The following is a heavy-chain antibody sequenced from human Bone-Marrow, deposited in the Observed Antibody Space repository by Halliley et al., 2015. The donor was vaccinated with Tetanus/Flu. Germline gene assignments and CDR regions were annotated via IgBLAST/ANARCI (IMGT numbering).Heavy chain of an antibody. CDR2: DGIEI. J-gene: IGHJ4*02. D-gene: IGHD3-22*01. CDR3: ATESYLYDTIEYQNDFDY. Sequence: DGIEIYYLDAGKGRFTISRDNAKKSLFLQMNSLRAEDTAVYYCATESYLYDTIEYQNDFDYWGQGTLVTVSS. V-gene: IGHV3-7*03.